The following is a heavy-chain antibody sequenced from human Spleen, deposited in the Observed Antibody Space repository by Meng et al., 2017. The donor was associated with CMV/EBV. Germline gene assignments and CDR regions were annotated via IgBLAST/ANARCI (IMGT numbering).Heavy chain of an antibody. CDR1: FTGYY. V-gene: IGHV1-2*02. CDR3: ARDARYCTSTSCYPFYFDY. J-gene: IGHJ4*02. CDR2: INPNSGAT. D-gene: IGHD2-2*01. Sequence: FTGYYMHWVRQAPGHGLEWMGWINPNSGATNYAQNFQGRITVTRDTSITTAYMELSRLTSDDTAVYYCARDARYCTSTSCYPFYFDYWGQGTLVTVSS.